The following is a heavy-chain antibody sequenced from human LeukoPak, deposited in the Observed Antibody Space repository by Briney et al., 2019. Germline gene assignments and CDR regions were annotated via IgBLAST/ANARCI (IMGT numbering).Heavy chain of an antibody. CDR2: ISSNGGST. J-gene: IGHJ4*02. Sequence: GGSLRLSCAASGFTFDDYAMHWVRQAPGKGLEYVSAISSNGGSTYYANSVKGRFTISRDNSKNTLYLQMGSLRAEDMAVYYCARDKDGHFDYWGQGTLVTVSS. V-gene: IGHV3-64*01. CDR1: GFTFDDYA. CDR3: ARDKDGHFDY.